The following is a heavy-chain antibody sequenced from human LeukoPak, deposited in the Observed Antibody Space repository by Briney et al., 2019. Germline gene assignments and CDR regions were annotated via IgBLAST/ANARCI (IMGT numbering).Heavy chain of an antibody. CDR2: INPSAGTV. CDR3: ARIPHDGIKGFHY. Sequence: ASVKVSCKASGYTLTSYHMHWVRQAPGQVPEWMGAINPSAGTVTYAQSFQGRITVTRDTSTSTVYMELTSLISEDTAVYYCARIPHDGIKGFHYWGQGTLVTVSS. V-gene: IGHV1-46*01. CDR1: GYTLTSYH. D-gene: IGHD5-24*01. J-gene: IGHJ4*02.